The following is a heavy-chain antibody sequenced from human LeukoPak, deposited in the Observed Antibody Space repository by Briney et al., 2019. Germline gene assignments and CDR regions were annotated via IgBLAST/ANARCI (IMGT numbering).Heavy chain of an antibody. V-gene: IGHV3-23*01. Sequence: GGSLRLSCVASGFTFSSNAMSWVRQAPGKGLEWVSTIGPSGSSTYYADSVKGRFTISRDNSKNTLYLQMNSLRAEDTAVYYCARGTDSSSAFDYWGQGTLVTVSS. CDR2: IGPSGSST. CDR3: ARGTDSSSAFDY. D-gene: IGHD6-6*01. CDR1: GFTFSSNA. J-gene: IGHJ4*02.